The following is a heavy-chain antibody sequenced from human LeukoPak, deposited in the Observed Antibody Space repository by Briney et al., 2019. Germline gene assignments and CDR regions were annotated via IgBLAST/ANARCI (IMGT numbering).Heavy chain of an antibody. CDR3: ARDDYDILTGYYKGLDY. Sequence: ASVKVSCKASGYTFTGYYMHWVRQAPGQGLEWMGWINPNSGGTNYAQKFQGRVTMTRDTSISTAHMELSRLRSDDTAVYYCARDDYDILTGYYKGLDYWGQGTLVTVSS. CDR1: GYTFTGYY. V-gene: IGHV1-2*02. D-gene: IGHD3-9*01. CDR2: INPNSGGT. J-gene: IGHJ4*02.